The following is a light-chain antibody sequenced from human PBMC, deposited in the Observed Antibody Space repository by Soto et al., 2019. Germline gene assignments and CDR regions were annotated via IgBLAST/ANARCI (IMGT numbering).Light chain of an antibody. CDR3: QQYDSYPWT. CDR2: KAS. CDR1: QSINSW. Sequence: DLQMTQSPSTLSASVGDRVTITCRASQSINSWLAWYQQKPGKAPKLLIYKASSLESGVPSRFGGSGSGTEFTLTISSLQPDDFAAYYCQQYDSYPWTCGQWTKVEIK. V-gene: IGKV1-5*03. J-gene: IGKJ1*01.